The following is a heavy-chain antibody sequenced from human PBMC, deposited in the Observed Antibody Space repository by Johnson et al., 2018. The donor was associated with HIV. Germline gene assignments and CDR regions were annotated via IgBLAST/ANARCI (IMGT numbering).Heavy chain of an antibody. CDR2: ISYDGSNK. Sequence: VQLVESGGGFVKPGGSLRLSCAASGFTNNNAWMNWVRQAPGKGLEWVAVISYDGSNKYYADSVKGRFTISRDNSKNTLYLQMNSLKTEDTAVYYCSTNSGTPKYRSTWRDSFDIWGQGTMVTVSS. CDR1: GFTNNNAW. J-gene: IGHJ3*02. V-gene: IGHV3-30*03. CDR3: STNSGTPKYRSTWRDSFDI. D-gene: IGHD6-13*01.